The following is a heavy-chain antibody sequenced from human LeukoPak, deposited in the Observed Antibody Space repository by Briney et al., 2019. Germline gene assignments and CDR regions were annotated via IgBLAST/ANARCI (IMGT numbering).Heavy chain of an antibody. CDR1: GGSMNDYY. CDR3: ARVYCSSVKYYFLYLDY. Sequence: SETLSLTCSVSGGSMNDYYWSWIRQAPGKGLEWVGFIYYTGNTNYNPSLKSRLTLSVDAPKSQFSLNLTSVTAADTAVYYCARVYCSSVKYYFLYLDYWGPGILVTVSS. D-gene: IGHD2-2*01. J-gene: IGHJ4*02. V-gene: IGHV4-59*01. CDR2: IYYTGNT.